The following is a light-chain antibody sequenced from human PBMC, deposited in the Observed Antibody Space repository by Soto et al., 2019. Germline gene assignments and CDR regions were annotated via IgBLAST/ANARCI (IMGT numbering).Light chain of an antibody. CDR1: QSVSSY. Sequence: EIVLTQSPATLSLSPGARATLSCRASQSVSSYLAWYQQKPGQAPRLLIYDASNRATGIPARFSGSVSGTDGTLTISSLEPEDCAVYDGQQRSNWPITFGQGTRLEIK. CDR3: QQRSNWPIT. J-gene: IGKJ5*01. CDR2: DAS. V-gene: IGKV3-11*01.